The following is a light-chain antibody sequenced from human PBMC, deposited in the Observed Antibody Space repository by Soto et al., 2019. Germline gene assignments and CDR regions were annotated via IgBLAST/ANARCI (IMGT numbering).Light chain of an antibody. CDR3: QQFNTWPRT. V-gene: IGKV3-15*01. CDR2: DPS. Sequence: EIAMTQSPATLSVSPGERATLSCRASQSVSSKLGWYQQQPGQAPRLLLYDPSTRATVIPARFSGSGFGTEFTLTLSSLQSEDFAVYYCQQFNTWPRTFGQGTKVEIK. CDR1: QSVSSK. J-gene: IGKJ1*01.